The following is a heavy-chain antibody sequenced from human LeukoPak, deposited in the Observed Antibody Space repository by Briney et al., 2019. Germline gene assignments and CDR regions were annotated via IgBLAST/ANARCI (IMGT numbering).Heavy chain of an antibody. V-gene: IGHV4-59*08. CDR2: IYYRGTT. CDR1: GDSISTYY. D-gene: IGHD2-15*01. CDR3: ARNDPDCSGGSCYSFDY. J-gene: IGHJ4*02. Sequence: SETLSLTCTVSGDSISTYYWSWIRQSPGKGLEWIAYIYYRGTTNYNPSLKSRVTISVDTSKNQFSLKLSSVTAADTAVYYCARNDPDCSGGSCYSFDYWGQGTLVTVSS.